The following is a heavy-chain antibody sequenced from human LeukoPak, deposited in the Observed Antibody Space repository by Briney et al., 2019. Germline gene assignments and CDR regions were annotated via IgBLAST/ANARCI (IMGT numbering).Heavy chain of an antibody. CDR1: GFTVSSNY. J-gene: IGHJ4*02. D-gene: IGHD6-19*01. CDR3: AKRSGYTTGWFFDF. CDR2: INGSGDNT. Sequence: GGSLRLSCAASGFTVSSNYMSWVRQAPGKGLEWVSSINGSGDNTYYAESVKGRFTISRDNSKNTLFLQMNSLRAEDTAVFYCAKRSGYTTGWFFDFWGQGTLVTVSS. V-gene: IGHV3-23*01.